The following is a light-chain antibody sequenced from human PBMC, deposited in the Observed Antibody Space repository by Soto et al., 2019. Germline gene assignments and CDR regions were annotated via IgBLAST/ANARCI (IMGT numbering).Light chain of an antibody. Sequence: DTQMTQSPSSLSASVGDRVTITCRTSQNIDNYLNWYQQRPGKAPRLLIFAASNLQSGVPSRFSGSGSGTDFTLTIDNLHPEDFAIYYCQQSYSTLMNTFGRGTKLEI. J-gene: IGKJ2*01. CDR1: QNIDNY. V-gene: IGKV1-39*01. CDR2: AAS. CDR3: QQSYSTLMNT.